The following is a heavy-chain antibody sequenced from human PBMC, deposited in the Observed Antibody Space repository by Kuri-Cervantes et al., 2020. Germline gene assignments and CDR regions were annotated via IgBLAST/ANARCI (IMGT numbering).Heavy chain of an antibody. J-gene: IGHJ4*02. Sequence: ASVKVSCKASGYTFTSYDINWVRQATGQGLEWMGWMNPNSGNTGYAQKFQGRVTITRDTSASTAYMELSSLRSEDTAVYCCARDAGRFRYHLDYWGQGTLGTVSS. CDR3: ARDAGRFRYHLDY. V-gene: IGHV1-8*01. CDR2: MNPNSGNT. CDR1: GYTFTSYD. D-gene: IGHD2-2*01.